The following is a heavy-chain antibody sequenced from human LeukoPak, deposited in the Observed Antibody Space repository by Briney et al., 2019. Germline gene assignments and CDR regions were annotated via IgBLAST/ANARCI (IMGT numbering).Heavy chain of an antibody. CDR1: GGSFSGYY. D-gene: IGHD5-18*01. CDR2: INHSGST. J-gene: IGHJ4*02. Sequence: SETLSLTCAVYGGSFSGYYWSWIRQPPGKGLEWIGEINHSGSTNYNPSLKSRVTISVDTSKNQFSLKLSPVTAADTAVYYCARGGYSYGIRFDYWGQGTLVTVSS. CDR3: ARGGYSYGIRFDY. V-gene: IGHV4-34*01.